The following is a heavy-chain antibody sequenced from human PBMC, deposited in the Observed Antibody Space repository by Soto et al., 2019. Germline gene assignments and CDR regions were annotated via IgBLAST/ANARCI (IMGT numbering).Heavy chain of an antibody. D-gene: IGHD6-6*01. J-gene: IGHJ5*02. CDR3: VCGIAARPQGNWFDP. CDR1: GFTFSSYA. V-gene: IGHV3-64D*08. CDR2: ISSNGGST. Sequence: GGSLRLSCSASGFTFSSYAMHWVRQAPGKGLEYVSAISSNGGSTYYADSVKGRFTISRDNSKNTLYLQMRSLRAEDTAVYYCVCGIAARPQGNWFDPWGQGTLVTVSS.